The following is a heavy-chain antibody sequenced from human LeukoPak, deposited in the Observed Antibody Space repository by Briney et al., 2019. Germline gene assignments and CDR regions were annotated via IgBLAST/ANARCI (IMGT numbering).Heavy chain of an antibody. V-gene: IGHV1-69*04. J-gene: IGHJ6*02. D-gene: IGHD2-15*01. CDR1: GGTFSSYA. Sequence: SVKVSCKASGGTFSSYAISWVRQAPGQGLEWMGRIIPILGIANYAQKFQGRVTITADKSTSTVYMELSSLRSEDTAVYYCARGVDCSGGSCYPYGMDVWGQGTTVTVSS. CDR3: ARGVDCSGGSCYPYGMDV. CDR2: IIPILGIA.